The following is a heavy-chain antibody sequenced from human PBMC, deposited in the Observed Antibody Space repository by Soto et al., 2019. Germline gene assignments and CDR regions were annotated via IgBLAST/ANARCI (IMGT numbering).Heavy chain of an antibody. CDR1: GGSISTSRSY. Sequence: QLQLLESGQGLVKASETLFLTCSVSGGSISTSRSYWAWIRQPPGKGLEWLANIFYSGSTFYNPSLASRVSVSVDTSKNEFSLKLRSVTAADTAVYYCARQPTTGDTDLWFDPWGQGTLVTVSS. CDR2: IFYSGST. V-gene: IGHV4-39*01. D-gene: IGHD2-21*01. J-gene: IGHJ5*02. CDR3: ARQPTTGDTDLWFDP.